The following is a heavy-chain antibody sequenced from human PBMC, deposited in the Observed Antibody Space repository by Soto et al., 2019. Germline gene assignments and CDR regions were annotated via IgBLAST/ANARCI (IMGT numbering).Heavy chain of an antibody. CDR1: GYTFTSYV. CDR3: ARGHILGYYYYGLDV. CDR2: ISTYCGNT. Sequence: GASVKVSCKASGYTFTSYVISWVRQAPGQGLEWMGWISTYCGNTGYAQNLQDTVTMTTNTSISTAYLELSSLRSEDTAVYYCARGHILGYYYYGLDVWGQGTTVTVSS. D-gene: IGHD3-10*01. J-gene: IGHJ6*02. V-gene: IGHV1-8*02.